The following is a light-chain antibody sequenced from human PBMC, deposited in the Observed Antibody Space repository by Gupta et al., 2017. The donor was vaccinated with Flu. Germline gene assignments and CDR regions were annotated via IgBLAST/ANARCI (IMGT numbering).Light chain of an antibody. V-gene: IGKV1-39*01. Sequence: DIQMTQSPSSLSASVGDRVTITCRASQSISSYLNWYQQKPGKAPKLLIYAASSLQSGVPSRFSGSGSGTDFTLTISRLQPEDFATYYCQQSDSTPHSFGQGTKMEI. CDR1: QSISSY. CDR2: AAS. J-gene: IGKJ2*03. CDR3: QQSDSTPHS.